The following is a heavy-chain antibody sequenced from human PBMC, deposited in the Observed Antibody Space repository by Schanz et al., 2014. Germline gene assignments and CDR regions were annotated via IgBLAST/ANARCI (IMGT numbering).Heavy chain of an antibody. CDR3: ARDRRNADLDY. CDR1: GFSVGNKY. V-gene: IGHV3-66*01. Sequence: EVQLVESGGGLVQPGGSLRLSCAASGFSVGNKYMNWVRQAPGKGLEWVSFIYIGGNTYYADSVKGRFTISRDNAKNSLYLEMNSLRAEDTALYYCARDRRNADLDYWGQGTLXTVSS. D-gene: IGHD1-1*01. J-gene: IGHJ4*02. CDR2: IYIGGNT.